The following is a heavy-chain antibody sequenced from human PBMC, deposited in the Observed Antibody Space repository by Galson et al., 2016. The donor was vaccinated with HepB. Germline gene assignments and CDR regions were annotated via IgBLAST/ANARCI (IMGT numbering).Heavy chain of an antibody. V-gene: IGHV2-5*02. CDR2: IYWDDDK. D-gene: IGHD3-9*01. Sequence: PALVKPTQTLTLTCTFSGFSLSTDGVGVGWIRQPPGEALEWVALIYWDDDKHYSPSLKSRLTITKDTFDNQVVLTMTNMDPVDTATYYCAHRPGHDILTTYYNVDYFDFWGQGTLVTVSS. CDR1: GFSLSTDGVG. J-gene: IGHJ4*02. CDR3: AHRPGHDILTTYYNVDYFDF.